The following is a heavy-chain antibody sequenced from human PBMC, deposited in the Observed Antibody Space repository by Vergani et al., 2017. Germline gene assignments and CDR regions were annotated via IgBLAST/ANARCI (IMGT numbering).Heavy chain of an antibody. CDR1: GGSFSGYY. CDR2: INHSGST. Sequence: QVQLQESGPGLVKPSQTLSLTCAVYGGSFSGYYWSWIRQPPGQGLEWIGEINHSGSTNYNPSLKSRVTISVDTSKNQFSLKLSSVTAADTAVYYCARGPNDYVWGSYRKSPFDPWGQGTLVTVSS. J-gene: IGHJ5*02. V-gene: IGHV4-34*09. CDR3: ARGPNDYVWGSYRKSPFDP. D-gene: IGHD3-16*02.